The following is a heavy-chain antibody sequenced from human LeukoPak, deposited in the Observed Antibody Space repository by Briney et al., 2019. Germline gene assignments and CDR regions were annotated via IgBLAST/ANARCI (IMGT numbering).Heavy chain of an antibody. V-gene: IGHV4-4*07. CDR2: IYTRGST. J-gene: IGHJ3*02. CDR3: ARRPQDYCGNSAYNHAFDI. D-gene: IGHD4-23*01. Sequence: SETLSLTCTVSAGTINRYYWSCIRQPAGQALELIGRIYTRGSTNYNPSLKSRVTMSVDTSKNQFSLKLTSVTPADTAVYYCARRPQDYCGNSAYNHAFDIWGQGTMVTVSS. CDR1: AGTINRYY.